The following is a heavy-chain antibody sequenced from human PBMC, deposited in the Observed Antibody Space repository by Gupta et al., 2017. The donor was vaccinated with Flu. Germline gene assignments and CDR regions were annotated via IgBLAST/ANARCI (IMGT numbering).Heavy chain of an antibody. CDR1: TGYY. D-gene: IGHD3-3*01. V-gene: IGHV1-2*06. J-gene: IGHJ4*02. Sequence: TGYYLHWVRHAPGQGLEWLGRLNPNSGRTNFAQRFQGRVTLTRDTSISTAFMELSSLTSDDTAIYYCARDTYDFWSGYFRLWGQGTLITVSS. CDR3: ARDTYDFWSGYFRL. CDR2: LNPNSGRT.